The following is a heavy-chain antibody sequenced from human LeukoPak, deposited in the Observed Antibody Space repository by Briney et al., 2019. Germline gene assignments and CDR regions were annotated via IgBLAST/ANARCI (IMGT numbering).Heavy chain of an antibody. CDR3: ARTQSQSGSYRYYFGY. J-gene: IGHJ4*02. CDR2: IYYSGST. D-gene: IGHD1-26*01. CDR1: GGSISSYY. V-gene: IGHV4-59*01. Sequence: SETLSLTCTVSGGSISSYYWSWIRQPPGKGLEWIGYIYYSGSTNYNPSLKSRVTISADTSKNQFSLKLSSVTAADTAVYYCARTQSQSGSYRYYFGYWGQGTLVTVSS.